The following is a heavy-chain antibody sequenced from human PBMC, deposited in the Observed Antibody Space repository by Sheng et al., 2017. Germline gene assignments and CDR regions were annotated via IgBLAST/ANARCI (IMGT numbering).Heavy chain of an antibody. CDR2: INSDGSST. D-gene: IGHD3-22*01. J-gene: IGHJ6*02. Sequence: EVQLVESGGGLVQPGGVPETRPVQPLDSPSVTTGCTGSAKLQGRDWCGVSRINSDGSSTNYADSVKGRFTISRDNAKNTLYLQMNNLRAEDTAVYYCARVARVHSNGYYYDLQYYGMDVWGQ. CDR1: DSPSVTTG. CDR3: ARVARVHSNGYYYDLQYYGMDV. V-gene: IGHV3-74*01.